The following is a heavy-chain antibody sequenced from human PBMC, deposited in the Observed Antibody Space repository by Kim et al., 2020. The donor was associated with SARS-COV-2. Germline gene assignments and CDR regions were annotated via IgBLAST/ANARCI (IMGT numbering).Heavy chain of an antibody. J-gene: IGHJ6*02. D-gene: IGHD2-2*01. V-gene: IGHV3-23*01. CDR3: AKSMSASWRHGMDV. Sequence: ADAVKGRFTISRDNSKNTQYLKMNSLRADDTAVYYCAKSMSASWRHGMDVWGQGTTVTVSS.